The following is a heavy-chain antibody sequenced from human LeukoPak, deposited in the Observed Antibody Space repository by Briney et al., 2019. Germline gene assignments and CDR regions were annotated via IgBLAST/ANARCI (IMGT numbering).Heavy chain of an antibody. CDR1: GGSISSGSYY. Sequence: SQTLSLTCTVSGGSISSGSYYWSWIRQPPGKGLEWIGYIYYSGSTYYNPSLKSRVTISVDTSKNQFSLKLSSVTAADTAVYYCARTDSSSWYGGAFDIWGQGTMVTVSS. V-gene: IGHV4-30-4*08. CDR3: ARTDSSSWYGGAFDI. CDR2: IYYSGST. J-gene: IGHJ3*02. D-gene: IGHD6-13*01.